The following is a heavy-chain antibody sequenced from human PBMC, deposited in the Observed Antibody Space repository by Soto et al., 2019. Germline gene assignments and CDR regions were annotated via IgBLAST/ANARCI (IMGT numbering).Heavy chain of an antibody. CDR3: ASDAAIGRNDY. D-gene: IGHD1-1*01. CDR2: ISAYNGNT. J-gene: IGHJ4*02. CDR1: GYTFTSYG. Sequence: QVQLVQSGAEVKKPGASVKVSCKASGYTFTSYGISWVRQAPGQGLEWMGWISAYNGNTKYAQKLQGRVTMTTDTSTSTAYMELRSLRSADTAVYSGASDAAIGRNDYWGQGTRVTVSS. V-gene: IGHV1-18*01.